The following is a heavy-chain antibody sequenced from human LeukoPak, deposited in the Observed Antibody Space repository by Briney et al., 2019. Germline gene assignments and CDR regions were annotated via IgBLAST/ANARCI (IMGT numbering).Heavy chain of an antibody. CDR3: ARRYGSSLYYSYHMDV. D-gene: IGHD6-13*01. J-gene: IGHJ6*03. CDR2: ISAYNGNT. V-gene: IGHV1-18*01. CDR1: GYTFTSYG. Sequence: GASVKVSCKASGYTFTSYGISWVRQAPGQGLEWMGWISAYNGNTNYAQKLQGRVTMTTDTSTSTAYMELRSLRSDDTAVYYCARRYGSSLYYSYHMDVWGKGTTVTVSS.